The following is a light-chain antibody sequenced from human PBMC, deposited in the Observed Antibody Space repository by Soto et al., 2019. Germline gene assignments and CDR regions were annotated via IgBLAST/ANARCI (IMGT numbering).Light chain of an antibody. J-gene: IGKJ3*01. V-gene: IGKV3-11*01. CDR1: QTVSKY. Sequence: EIVLTQAPTTLSFSLGERATLSCRASQTVSKYLAWYQQKPGQAPRLLIYDTSNRATGIPARFSGSGSGTDFTLTISGLRPEDFAVYYCQQRSNWPFTFGPGTTVDFK. CDR2: DTS. CDR3: QQRSNWPFT.